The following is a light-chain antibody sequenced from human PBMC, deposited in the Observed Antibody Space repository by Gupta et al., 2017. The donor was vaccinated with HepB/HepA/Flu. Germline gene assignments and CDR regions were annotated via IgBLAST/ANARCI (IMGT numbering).Light chain of an antibody. CDR2: KVN. J-gene: IGLJ2*01. V-gene: IGLV2-23*02. Sequence: QSALTQPASVSGSPGQSITISCTGTSSDIGTYNLVSWYQQHPGKAPKLILYKVNERPSGVSNRFSGSKSGNTASLTISGLQAEDDADYYCCSFAGSNSVVFGGGTKLTVL. CDR3: CSFAGSNSVV. CDR1: SSDIGTYNL.